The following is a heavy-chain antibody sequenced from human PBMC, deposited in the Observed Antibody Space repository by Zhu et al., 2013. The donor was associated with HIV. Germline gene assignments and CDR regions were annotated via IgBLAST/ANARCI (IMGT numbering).Heavy chain of an antibody. Sequence: QVQLQESGPGLVKPSETLSLTCTVSGGSISSYYWSWIRQPPGKGLEWIGYIYYSGSTNYNPSLKSRVTISVDTSKNQFSLKLSSVTAADTAVYYCARDIHSGXYGPFDYWGQGTLGHRLL. V-gene: IGHV4-59*12. D-gene: IGHD1-26*01. J-gene: IGHJ4*02. CDR2: IYYSGST. CDR3: ARDIHSGXYGPFDY. CDR1: GGSISSYY.